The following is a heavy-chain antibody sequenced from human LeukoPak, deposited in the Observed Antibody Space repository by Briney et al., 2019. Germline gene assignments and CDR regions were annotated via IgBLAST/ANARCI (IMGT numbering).Heavy chain of an antibody. J-gene: IGHJ4*02. Sequence: AASVKVSCKASGYTFTSYGISWVRQAPGQGLEWMGWISAYNGNTNYAQKLQGRVTMTTDTSTSTAYMELRSLRSDDTAVYYCARYVGYSSGYYPLDYWGQGTLVTVSS. V-gene: IGHV1-18*01. D-gene: IGHD3-22*01. CDR1: GYTFTSYG. CDR2: ISAYNGNT. CDR3: ARYVGYSSGYYPLDY.